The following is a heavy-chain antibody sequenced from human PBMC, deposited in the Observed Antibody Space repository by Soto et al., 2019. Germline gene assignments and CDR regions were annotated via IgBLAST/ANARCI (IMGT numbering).Heavy chain of an antibody. V-gene: IGHV2-5*02. J-gene: IGHJ4*02. CDR2: IYWDDDK. Sequence: QITLNESGPTPVNPRQTLTLTCTFSGFSLTTSGVGVGWIRQSPGKAPERLALIYWDDDKRYSPSLKSRRTIPKDTSKKQVVLPMADLDPADTATYYCAHRVLRTVFGLVTKTAIYFDFWGQGTTVAVSS. D-gene: IGHD3-3*01. CDR1: GFSLTTSGVG. CDR3: AHRVLRTVFGLVTKTAIYFDF.